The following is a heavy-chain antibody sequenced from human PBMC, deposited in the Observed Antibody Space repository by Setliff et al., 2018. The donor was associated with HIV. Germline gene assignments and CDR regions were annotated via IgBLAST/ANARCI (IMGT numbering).Heavy chain of an antibody. J-gene: IGHJ6*01. V-gene: IGHV1-46*01. CDR1: GDTFTNYL. CDR3: ARDRGSGLSFYYGMDV. CDR2: INLSSGST. Sequence: ASVKVSCKASGDTFTNYLMHWVRQAPGQGLEWMGIINLSSGSTTYAQTFQGRVTMTRDTSTSTVYMELSSLRSEDTAVYYCARDRGSGLSFYYGMDVWGPGTMVTVSS. D-gene: IGHD5-12*01.